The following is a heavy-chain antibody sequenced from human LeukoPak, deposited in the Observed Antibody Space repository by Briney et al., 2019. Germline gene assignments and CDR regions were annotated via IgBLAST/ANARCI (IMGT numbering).Heavy chain of an antibody. D-gene: IGHD3-9*01. CDR1: GFTFSSHG. CDR2: ISGSGGST. CDR3: AKDRGWYYDILTGYYSDDAFDI. Sequence: GGTLRLSCAASGFTFSSHGMSWVRQAPGKGLEWVSAISGSGGSTYYADSVKGRFTISRDNSKNTLYLQMNSLRAEDTAVYYCAKDRGWYYDILTGYYSDDAFDIWGQGTMVTVSS. J-gene: IGHJ3*02. V-gene: IGHV3-23*01.